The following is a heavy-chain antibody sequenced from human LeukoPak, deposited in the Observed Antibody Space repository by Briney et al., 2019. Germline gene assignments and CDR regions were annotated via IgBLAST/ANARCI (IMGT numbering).Heavy chain of an antibody. V-gene: IGHV1-2*02. CDR1: GYTLTSYY. D-gene: IGHD3-10*01. Sequence: ASVKVSCKASGYTLTSYYMHWVRQAPGQGLEWMGWINPNSGGTNYAQKFQGRVTMTRDTSISTAYMELSRLRSDDTAVYYCARDQFGELFRDYWGQGTLVTVSS. J-gene: IGHJ4*02. CDR2: INPNSGGT. CDR3: ARDQFGELFRDY.